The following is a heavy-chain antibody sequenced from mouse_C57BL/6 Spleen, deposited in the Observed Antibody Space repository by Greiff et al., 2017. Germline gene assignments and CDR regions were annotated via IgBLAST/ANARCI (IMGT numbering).Heavy chain of an antibody. J-gene: IGHJ1*03. CDR3: TRELSNPWYCEV. D-gene: IGHD2-5*01. V-gene: IGHV5-9-1*02. Sequence: DVMLVESGEGLVKPGGSLKLSCAASGFTFSSYAMSWVRQTPEQRLEWVAYISSGGDYIYYADTVKGRFTISRDKARNTLYLQMSSLKSEDTAMYYCTRELSNPWYCEVWGTGTTVTVSS. CDR1: GFTFSSYA. CDR2: ISSGGDYI.